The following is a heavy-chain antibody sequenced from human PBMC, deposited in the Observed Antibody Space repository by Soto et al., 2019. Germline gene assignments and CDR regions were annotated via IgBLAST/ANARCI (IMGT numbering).Heavy chain of an antibody. V-gene: IGHV1-69*06. CDR3: ARDLSPFVGATGFDAFGI. CDR1: GGTFISYA. Sequence: SVKVSCKASGGTFISYAISWVRQAPGQGLEWMGGIIPIFGTANYAQKFQGRVTITADKSTSTAYMELSSLRSEDTAVYYCARDLSPFVGATGFDAFGIWGQGIMVTVSS. J-gene: IGHJ3*02. CDR2: IIPIFGTA. D-gene: IGHD1-26*01.